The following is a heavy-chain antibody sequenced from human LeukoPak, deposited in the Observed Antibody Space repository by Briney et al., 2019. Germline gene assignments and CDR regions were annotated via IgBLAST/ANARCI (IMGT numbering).Heavy chain of an antibody. CDR3: ARASGLGVLLWFGELLPYFDY. J-gene: IGHJ4*02. CDR2: IYYSGST. D-gene: IGHD3-10*01. V-gene: IGHV4-39*07. CDR1: GGSISSSSYY. Sequence: PSETLSLTCTVSGGSISSSSYYWGWIRQPPGKGLEWIGSIYYSGSTYYNPSLKSRVTISVDTSKNQFSLKLSSVTAADTAVYYCARASGLGVLLWFGELLPYFDYWGQGTLVTVSS.